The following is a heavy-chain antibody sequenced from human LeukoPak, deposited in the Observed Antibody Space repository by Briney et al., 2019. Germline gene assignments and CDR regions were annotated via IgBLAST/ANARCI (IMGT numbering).Heavy chain of an antibody. CDR1: GYTFTSYY. D-gene: IGHD3-3*01. CDR2: IIPIFGTA. V-gene: IGHV1-69*06. Sequence: SVKVSCKASGYTFTSYYMHWVRQAPGQGLEWMGGIIPIFGTASYAQKFQGRVTITADKSTSTAYMELSSLRSEDTAVYYCAREHVLRFLEWQNNYYYMDVWGKGTTVTVSS. J-gene: IGHJ6*03. CDR3: AREHVLRFLEWQNNYYYMDV.